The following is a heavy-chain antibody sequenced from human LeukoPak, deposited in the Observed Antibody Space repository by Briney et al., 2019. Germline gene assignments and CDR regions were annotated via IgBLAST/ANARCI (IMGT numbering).Heavy chain of an antibody. Sequence: ASVNVSCKASGYTFTNYYMHWVRQAPGQGREWMGMINPSGSNTSYAQKFQGRVTMTRDTSTSTVYMELSSLRSEDTAVYYCARSGSSTSCPRDYWGQGTLVTVAS. V-gene: IGHV1-46*01. D-gene: IGHD2-2*01. CDR2: INPSGSNT. CDR3: ARSGSSTSCPRDY. CDR1: GYTFTNYY. J-gene: IGHJ4*02.